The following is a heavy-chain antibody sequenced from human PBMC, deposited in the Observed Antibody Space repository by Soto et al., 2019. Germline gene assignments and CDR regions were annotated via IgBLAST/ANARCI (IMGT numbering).Heavy chain of an antibody. CDR3: ARAEVAVAGSGWFDA. CDR2: IFYSGST. D-gene: IGHD6-19*01. Sequence: QVQLQESGPGLVKPSQTLSLTCTVSGDSITSGDYYWSWVRQPPGKGLEWIGYIFYSGSTYYKASLKSRVTISLDMSRNQFSLKLTSATAADTAVYYCARAEVAVAGSGWFDAWGHGTLVTVSS. J-gene: IGHJ5*01. V-gene: IGHV4-30-4*01. CDR1: GDSITSGDYY.